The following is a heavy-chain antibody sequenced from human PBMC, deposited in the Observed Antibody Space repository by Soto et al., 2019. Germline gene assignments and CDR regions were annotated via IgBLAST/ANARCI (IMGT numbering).Heavy chain of an antibody. Sequence: PGGSLRLSCAASGFAVSSKYMSWVRQPPGREPEWVALFNNVGSIYYSESVKGRFTISRDSSKNTLDLQLNSLRADDTAVYYCAKVYVFRFLETPTPFDHWGQGTLVTVSS. V-gene: IGHV3-66*01. J-gene: IGHJ4*02. D-gene: IGHD3-3*01. CDR2: FNNVGSI. CDR3: AKVYVFRFLETPTPFDH. CDR1: GFAVSSKY.